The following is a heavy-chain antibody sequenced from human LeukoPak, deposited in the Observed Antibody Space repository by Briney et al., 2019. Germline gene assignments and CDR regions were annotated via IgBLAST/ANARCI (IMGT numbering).Heavy chain of an antibody. CDR2: IYGNGGSK. Sequence: PGGSLSLSCAASGFILSNYAVHGVRQAPGKGLEWVSAIYGNGGSKYFADSVKGRFIISRDNSKITFYLQMNSLRAEGTAVYYCAKDRPNGLDVWGQGTTVTVPS. CDR1: GFILSNYA. J-gene: IGHJ6*02. CDR3: AKDRPNGLDV. V-gene: IGHV3-23*01.